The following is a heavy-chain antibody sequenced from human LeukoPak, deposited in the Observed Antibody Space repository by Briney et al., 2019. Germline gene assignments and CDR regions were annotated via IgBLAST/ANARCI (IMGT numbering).Heavy chain of an antibody. CDR1: RFTFSSYS. CDR3: ARDRGGSGWYYLDY. V-gene: IGHV3-21*04. Sequence: GGSLRLSCAASRFTFSSYSMNWVRQAPGKGLEWVSSITNSSTYKYYADSVKGRINISRDNSKNTVYLQMSNVTAEDTAMYHCARDRGGSGWYYLDYWGQGTLVTVSS. J-gene: IGHJ4*02. D-gene: IGHD6-19*01. CDR2: ITNSSTYK.